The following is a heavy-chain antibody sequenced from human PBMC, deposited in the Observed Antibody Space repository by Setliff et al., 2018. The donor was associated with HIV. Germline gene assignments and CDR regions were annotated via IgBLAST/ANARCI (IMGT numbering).Heavy chain of an antibody. Sequence: SVKVSCKASGGTFGSYAISWVRQAPGQGLEWMGGIIPIFGTANYAQKFQGRVTITADESTSTAYMELSSLRSEDTAVYYCAREREIVGAGNYMDVWGKGTTVTV. CDR3: AREREIVGAGNYMDV. J-gene: IGHJ6*03. CDR2: IIPIFGTA. CDR1: GGTFGSYA. V-gene: IGHV1-69*13. D-gene: IGHD1-26*01.